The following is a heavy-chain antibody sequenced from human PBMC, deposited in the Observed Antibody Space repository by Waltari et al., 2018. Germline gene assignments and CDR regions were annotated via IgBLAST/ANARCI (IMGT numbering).Heavy chain of an antibody. CDR1: GGSISSYY. J-gene: IGHJ3*02. V-gene: IGHV4-59*08. CDR2: IYYSGST. D-gene: IGHD1-26*01. CDR3: ARRWVGATKDAFDI. Sequence: GGSISSYYWSWIRQPPGKGLEWIGYIYYSGSTNYNPSLKSRVTISVDTSKNQFSLKLSSVTAADTAVYYCARRWVGATKDAFDIWGQGTMVTVSS.